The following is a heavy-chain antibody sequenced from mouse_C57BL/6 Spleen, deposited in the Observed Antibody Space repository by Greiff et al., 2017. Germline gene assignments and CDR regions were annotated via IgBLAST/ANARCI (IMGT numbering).Heavy chain of an antibody. CDR3: ARSGDGYYYYAMDY. Sequence: QVTLKESGPELVKPGASVKISCKASGYAFSSSWMNWVKQRPGKGLEWIGRIYPGDGDTNYNGKFKGKATLTADKSSSTAYMQLSSLTSEDSAVYFCARSGDGYYYYAMDYWGQGTSVTVSS. CDR1: GYAFSSSW. J-gene: IGHJ4*01. V-gene: IGHV1-82*01. CDR2: IYPGDGDT. D-gene: IGHD2-3*01.